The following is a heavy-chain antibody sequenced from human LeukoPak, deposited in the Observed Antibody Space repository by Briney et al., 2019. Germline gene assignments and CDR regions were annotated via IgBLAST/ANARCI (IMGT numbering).Heavy chain of an antibody. V-gene: IGHV3-23*01. D-gene: IGHD6-19*01. CDR2: ISGSGDRT. Sequence: GGSLRLSCAASGFIFSTYTMTWVRQAPGKGLGWVSGISGSGDRTYYADSVKGRFTISRDNSKNTLYLQMNSLTDDDSAVYYCAKDRIPVAGRQDIWDYWGQGTLVTVSS. CDR1: GFIFSTYT. J-gene: IGHJ4*02. CDR3: AKDRIPVAGRQDIWDY.